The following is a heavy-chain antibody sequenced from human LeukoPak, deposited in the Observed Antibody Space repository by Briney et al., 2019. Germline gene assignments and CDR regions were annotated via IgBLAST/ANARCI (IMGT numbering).Heavy chain of an antibody. CDR3: ARDFSGSYDC. Sequence: ASVKVSCKTSGYTFTGYYIHWVRQAPGQGLEWMGLVNPSSGGTHYAQKFQGRVTMTRDTPISTAYMELSSLRSDDTGVYYCARDFSGSYDCWGRGTLVTVSS. CDR2: VNPSSGGT. CDR1: GYTFTGYY. V-gene: IGHV1-2*02. J-gene: IGHJ4*02. D-gene: IGHD1-26*01.